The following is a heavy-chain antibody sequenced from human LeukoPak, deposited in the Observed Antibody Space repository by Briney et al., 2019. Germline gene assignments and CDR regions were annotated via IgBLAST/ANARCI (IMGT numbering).Heavy chain of an antibody. CDR2: ISYDGSNK. Sequence: HPGGSLRLSCAASGFTFSSYAMHWVRQAPGKGLEWVAVISYDGSNKYYADSVKGRFTISRDNSKNTLYLQMNSLRAEDTAVYYCAKDSSGSLWYFDYWGQGTLVTVSS. D-gene: IGHD3-22*01. CDR3: AKDSSGSLWYFDY. CDR1: GFTFSSYA. J-gene: IGHJ4*02. V-gene: IGHV3-30*04.